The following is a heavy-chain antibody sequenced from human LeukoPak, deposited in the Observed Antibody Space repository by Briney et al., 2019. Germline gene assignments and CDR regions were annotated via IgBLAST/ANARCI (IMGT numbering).Heavy chain of an antibody. D-gene: IGHD2-2*02. CDR3: ASYCSSTSCYTGYYYYMDV. CDR1: GFTFSSYT. V-gene: IGHV3-30-3*01. Sequence: PGGSLRLSCAASGFTFSSYTMHWVRQAPGKGLEWVAVISYDGSNKNCADSVKGRFTISRDNSKNTLYLQMNSLRAEDTAVYYCASYCSSTSCYTGYYYYMDVWGKGTTVTVSS. J-gene: IGHJ6*03. CDR2: ISYDGSNK.